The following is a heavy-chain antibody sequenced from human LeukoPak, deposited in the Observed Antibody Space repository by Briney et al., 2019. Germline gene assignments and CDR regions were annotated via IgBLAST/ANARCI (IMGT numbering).Heavy chain of an antibody. CDR3: AREIVSAVAGNFDY. D-gene: IGHD6-19*01. J-gene: IGHJ4*02. V-gene: IGHV3-48*03. CDR2: ISSSGSTR. Sequence: GGSLRLSCAASGFTFSSYEMNWVRQAPGKGLEWVSYISSSGSTRTYADSVKGRFTISKDNAKNSLYLEMNSLRAEDTAVYYCAREIVSAVAGNFDYWGQGTLVTVSS. CDR1: GFTFSSYE.